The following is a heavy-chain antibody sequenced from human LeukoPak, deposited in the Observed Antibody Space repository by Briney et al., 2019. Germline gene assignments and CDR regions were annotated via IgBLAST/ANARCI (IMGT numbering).Heavy chain of an antibody. Sequence: ESGPALAKPTQTLTLTCTFSGFSLSTSGMCVSWIRQPPGKALEWLALIDWDDDKYYSTSLKTRLTISKDTSKNQVVLTMTNMDPVDTATYYCARTGGGVPGSYYYGMDVWGQGTTVTVSS. D-gene: IGHD3-16*01. CDR1: GFSLSTSGMC. J-gene: IGHJ6*02. V-gene: IGHV2-70*01. CDR3: ARTGGGVPGSYYYGMDV. CDR2: IDWDDDK.